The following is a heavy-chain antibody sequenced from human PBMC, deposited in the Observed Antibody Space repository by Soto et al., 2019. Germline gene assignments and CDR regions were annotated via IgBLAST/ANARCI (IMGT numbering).Heavy chain of an antibody. CDR3: AREVMFRSGYYHYYFED. CDR2: ISSSSSYI. V-gene: IGHV3-21*01. Sequence: GGSLRLSCAASGFTFSGYSLNWVRQAPGKGLEWVSSISSSSSYIYYADSMKGRFTISRDNAKNSLYLQMNSLRAEDTAVYYCAREVMFRSGYYHYYFEDWAQGTLVTVSS. D-gene: IGHD3-3*01. CDR1: GFTFSGYS. J-gene: IGHJ4*02.